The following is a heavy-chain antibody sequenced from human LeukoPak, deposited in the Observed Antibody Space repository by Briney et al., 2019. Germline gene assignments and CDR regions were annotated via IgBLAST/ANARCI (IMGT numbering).Heavy chain of an antibody. Sequence: SETLSLTCTVSGGSISSYYWSWIRQPPGKGLEWIGYIYYSGSTNYNPSLNSRVTMSVDTSKNQFSLKLRSVTAADTAVYYCARPFSNSWYLDYWGQGTLVTVSS. J-gene: IGHJ4*02. D-gene: IGHD6-13*01. CDR1: GGSISSYY. CDR3: ARPFSNSWYLDY. CDR2: IYYSGST. V-gene: IGHV4-59*01.